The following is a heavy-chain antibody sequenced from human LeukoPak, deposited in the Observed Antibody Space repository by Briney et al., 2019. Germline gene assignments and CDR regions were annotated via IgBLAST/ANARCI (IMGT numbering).Heavy chain of an antibody. D-gene: IGHD4-11*01. CDR1: GFTFSAYS. J-gene: IGHJ4*02. V-gene: IGHV3-48*02. CDR3: AKDRYSNYDLSGY. CDR2: ISSTSTI. Sequence: RPGGSLRLSCAVSGFTFSAYSMNWVRQAPGKGLEWISYISSTSTIHYADSVKGRFTISRDNAKSSLYLQMNSLRDEDSAVYYCAKDRYSNYDLSGYWGQGTLVTVSS.